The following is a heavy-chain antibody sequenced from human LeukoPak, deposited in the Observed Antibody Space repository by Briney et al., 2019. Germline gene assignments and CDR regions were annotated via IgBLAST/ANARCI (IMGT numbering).Heavy chain of an antibody. J-gene: IGHJ6*02. CDR2: IFPIDSET. Sequence: GESLQIACKASGYSFSSDWMLWVRQMPRKGLGWMGSIFPIDSETTYSPSFQGQVTISADKSISTAYLQWSSLKASDTAMYYCTRGCSGGSCSRDAMDVWGQGTMVTVS. CDR3: TRGCSGGSCSRDAMDV. CDR1: GYSFSSDW. D-gene: IGHD2-15*01. V-gene: IGHV5-51*01.